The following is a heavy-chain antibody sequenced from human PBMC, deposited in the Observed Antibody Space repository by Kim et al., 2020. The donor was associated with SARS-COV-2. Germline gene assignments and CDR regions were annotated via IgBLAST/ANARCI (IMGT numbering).Heavy chain of an antibody. CDR1: GINFSDYY. V-gene: IGHV3-11*05. CDR2: ISSSGSYT. Sequence: GGSLRLSCEASGINFSDYYMSWIRQAPGKGLEWVSYISSSGSYTKYADSLKGRFTISRDNAENSLYLEMNSLSADDTAVYYCARVPVGAISWYYFDSWGQ. CDR3: ARVPVGAISWYYFDS. J-gene: IGHJ4*02. D-gene: IGHD6-13*01.